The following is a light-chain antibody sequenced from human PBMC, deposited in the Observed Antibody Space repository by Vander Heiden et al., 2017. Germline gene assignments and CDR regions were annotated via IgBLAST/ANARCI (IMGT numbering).Light chain of an antibody. V-gene: IGKV3-20*01. CDR3: QQYGNTPYT. J-gene: IGKJ2*01. CDR1: QIISSNF. Sequence: IVLTPSPAILSLSPGERATLSCRASQIISSNFLAWYQQKPGQAPKLLIYAASSRATGIPDRFSGSGSGTDFTLTISRLEPEDFAVYYCQQYGNTPYTFGQGTKLEIK. CDR2: AAS.